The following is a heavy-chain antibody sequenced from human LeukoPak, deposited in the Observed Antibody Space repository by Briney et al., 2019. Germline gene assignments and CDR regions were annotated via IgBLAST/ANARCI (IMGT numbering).Heavy chain of an antibody. D-gene: IGHD4-17*01. CDR2: VNHSGYT. CDR3: ARMTTGHDF. J-gene: IGHJ4*02. Sequence: PSETLSLTCAVSGTSFSSYYWSWIRQPPGKGLEWIGEVNHSGYTNDNPSLKSRVTISVDTPKNQFPLRLRSVTAADTGVYFCARMTTGHDFWGQGTLVTVSS. V-gene: IGHV4-34*01. CDR1: GTSFSSYY.